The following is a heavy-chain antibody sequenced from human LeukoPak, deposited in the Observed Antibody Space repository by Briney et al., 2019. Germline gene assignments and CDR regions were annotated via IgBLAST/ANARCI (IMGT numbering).Heavy chain of an antibody. CDR2: ISSSGSMI. J-gene: IGHJ4*02. D-gene: IGHD3-10*01. CDR1: GFTFSSYE. CDR3: ARGGFYYGSGIPFDF. Sequence: GGSLRLSCAASGFTFSSYEMNWVRQAPGKGLEWVSYISSSGSMIYYADSVKGRFTISRDNAKNSMYLQMKSLRAEDTAVYYCARGGFYYGSGIPFDFWGQGTLVTVSP. V-gene: IGHV3-48*03.